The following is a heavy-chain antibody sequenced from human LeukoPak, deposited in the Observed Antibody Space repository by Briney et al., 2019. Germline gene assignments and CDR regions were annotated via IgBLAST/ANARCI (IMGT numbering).Heavy chain of an antibody. CDR3: VKDFHNSWTFDY. V-gene: IGHV3-30*02. D-gene: IGHD6-13*01. J-gene: IGHJ4*02. CDR1: GFTFSTCG. CDR2: INDGGNRK. Sequence: PGGSLRLSCAASGFTFSTCGMHWVRQAPGKGLEGVAFINDGGNRKDYTDSVQGRLTISRDTSKNILYLQMNSLRVEDTAVYYCVKDFHNSWTFDYWGQGTLVTVSS.